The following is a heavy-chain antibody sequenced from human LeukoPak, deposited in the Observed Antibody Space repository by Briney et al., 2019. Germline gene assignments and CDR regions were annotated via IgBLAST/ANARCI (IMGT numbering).Heavy chain of an antibody. CDR2: MKQDGSGT. Sequence: GGSLRLSCAASGFTFSNYWMSWVRQAPGKGLEWVANMKQDGSGTYYVDSVKGRFTISRDNAKNSLYLQMNSLRAEDTAVYYCARDKIVGATHFDYWGQGALVTVSS. D-gene: IGHD1-26*01. CDR1: GFTFSNYW. V-gene: IGHV3-7*01. CDR3: ARDKIVGATHFDY. J-gene: IGHJ4*02.